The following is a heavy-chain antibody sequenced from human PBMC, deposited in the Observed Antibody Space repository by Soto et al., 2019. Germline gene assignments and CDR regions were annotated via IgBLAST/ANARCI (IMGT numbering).Heavy chain of an antibody. V-gene: IGHV4-34*01. CDR3: ARDRPPRSNYDSSGYYYSRPEYYFDY. J-gene: IGHJ4*02. Sequence: QVQLQQWGAGLLKPSETLSLTCAVYGGSFSGYYWSWIRQPPGKGLEWIGEINHSGSTNYNPSLKSRVTISVDTSKNQFSLKLSSVTAADTAVYYCARDRPPRSNYDSSGYYYSRPEYYFDYWGQGTLVTVSS. CDR1: GGSFSGYY. CDR2: INHSGST. D-gene: IGHD3-22*01.